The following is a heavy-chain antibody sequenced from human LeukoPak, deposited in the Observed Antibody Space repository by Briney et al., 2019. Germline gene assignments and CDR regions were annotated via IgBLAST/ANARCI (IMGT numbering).Heavy chain of an antibody. CDR2: ISGSGGST. J-gene: IGHJ6*02. V-gene: IGHV3-23*01. CDR3: ASPPLDIVVVPAAPNNYYYYGMDV. Sequence: GGSLRLSCAASGFTFSSYAMSWVRQAPGKGLEWVSAISGSGGSTYYADSVKGRFTISRDNAKNSLYLQMNSLRAEDTAVYYCASPPLDIVVVPAAPNNYYYYGMDVWGQGTTVTVSS. D-gene: IGHD2-2*01. CDR1: GFTFSSYA.